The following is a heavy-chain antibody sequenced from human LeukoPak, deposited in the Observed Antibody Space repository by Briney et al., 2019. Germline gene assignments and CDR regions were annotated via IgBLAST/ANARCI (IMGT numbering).Heavy chain of an antibody. CDR2: ISYDGSNK. V-gene: IGHV3-30-3*01. J-gene: IGHJ4*02. D-gene: IGHD3/OR15-3a*01. Sequence: GGSLRRSCAASGFTFSSYAMHWVRQAPGKGLEWVAVISYDGSNKYYADSVKGRFTISRDNSKNTLYLQMNSLRAEDTAVYYCTRDRGGGLEMYYFDYWGQGTLVTVSS. CDR1: GFTFSSYA. CDR3: TRDRGGGLEMYYFDY.